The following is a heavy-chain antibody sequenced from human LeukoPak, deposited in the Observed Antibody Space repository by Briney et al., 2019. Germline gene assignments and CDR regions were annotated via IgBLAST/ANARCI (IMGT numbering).Heavy chain of an antibody. D-gene: IGHD2-15*01. Sequence: ASVKVSCKASGGTFSSYAISWVRQAPGQGLEWMGWISTYNGNTNYAQKLQGRVTMTTDTSTSTAYMELSSLISDDTAVYYCARAPLGYCSGGSCLFDYWGQGTLVTVSS. CDR2: ISTYNGNT. J-gene: IGHJ4*02. CDR1: GGTFSSYA. V-gene: IGHV1-18*01. CDR3: ARAPLGYCSGGSCLFDY.